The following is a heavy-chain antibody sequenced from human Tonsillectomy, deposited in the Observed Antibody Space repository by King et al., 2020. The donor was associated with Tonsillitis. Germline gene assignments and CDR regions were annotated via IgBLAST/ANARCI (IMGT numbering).Heavy chain of an antibody. CDR3: ARSRYSYYYDMDV. CDR1: GFTFNNYA. D-gene: IGHD2-2*01. CDR2: ISGSGGST. J-gene: IGHJ6*02. V-gene: IGHV3-23*04. Sequence: VQLVESGGGLVQPGGSLRLSCTASGFTFNNYAMNWVRQAPGKGLEWVSAISGSGGSTYYADSVKGRFTISRDNSKNTLYLQMNSLRAEDTAVYYSARSRYSYYYDMDVWGQGTTVTVSS.